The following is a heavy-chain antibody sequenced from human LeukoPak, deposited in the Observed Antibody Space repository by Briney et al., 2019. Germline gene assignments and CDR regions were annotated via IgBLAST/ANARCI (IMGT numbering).Heavy chain of an antibody. CDR2: IYTSGST. CDR3: ASAYYYDSSVLDY. D-gene: IGHD3-22*01. Sequence: SETLSLTCTVSGGSISSGSYYWSWIRQPAGKGLEWIGRIYTSGSTNYNPSLKSRVTISVDTSKNQFSLKLSSVTAADTVVYYCASAYYYDSSVLDYWGQGTLVTVSS. V-gene: IGHV4-61*02. J-gene: IGHJ4*02. CDR1: GGSISSGSYY.